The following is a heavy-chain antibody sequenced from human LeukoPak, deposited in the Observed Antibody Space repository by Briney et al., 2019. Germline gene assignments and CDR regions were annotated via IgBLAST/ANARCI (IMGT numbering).Heavy chain of an antibody. CDR3: ARFPIPDYYDSSGSY. D-gene: IGHD3-22*01. CDR2: IIPIFGTA. Sequence: SVKVSCKASGGTFSSYAISWVRQAPGQGLEWMGGIIPIFGTANYAQKFQGRVTITTDESTSTAYMELSSLRSEDTAVYYCARFPIPDYYDSSGSYWGQGTLVTVSS. V-gene: IGHV1-69*05. CDR1: GGTFSSYA. J-gene: IGHJ4*02.